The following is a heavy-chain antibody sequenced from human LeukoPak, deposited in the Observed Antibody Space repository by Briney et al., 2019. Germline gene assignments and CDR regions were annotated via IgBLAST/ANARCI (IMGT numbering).Heavy chain of an antibody. CDR3: ARRAYYDSSGYIFDY. D-gene: IGHD3-22*01. CDR2: IYYSGST. V-gene: IGHV4-39*01. Sequence: PSETLSLTCTVSGGSISGFEYYWGWIRQPPGKGLEWIGSIYYSGSTYYNPSLKSRVTISVDTSKNQFSLKLSSVTAADTAVYYCARRAYYDSSGYIFDYWGQGTLVTVSS. CDR1: GGSISGFEYY. J-gene: IGHJ4*02.